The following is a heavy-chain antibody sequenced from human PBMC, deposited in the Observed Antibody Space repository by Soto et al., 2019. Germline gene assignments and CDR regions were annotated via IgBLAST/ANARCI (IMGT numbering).Heavy chain of an antibody. D-gene: IGHD3-9*01. V-gene: IGHV4-34*01. CDR1: GGSFSGYY. CDR2: INHSGST. CDR3: VRHRVSDMLTGAFDP. Sequence: ETLSLTCAVYGGSFSGYYWSWIRQPPGKGLEWIGEINHSGSTNYNPSLKSRVTISVDTSRNQFSLKLSSVTAADTAVYYCVRHRVSDMLTGAFDPWGQGIMVTVSS. J-gene: IGHJ5*02.